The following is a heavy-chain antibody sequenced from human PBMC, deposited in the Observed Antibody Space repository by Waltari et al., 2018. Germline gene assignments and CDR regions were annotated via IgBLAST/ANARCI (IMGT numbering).Heavy chain of an antibody. D-gene: IGHD5-12*01. V-gene: IGHV3-23*01. J-gene: IGHJ4*02. CDR2: ISGSGGST. Sequence: GFTFSSYAMSWVRQAPGKGLEWVSAISGSGGSTYYADSVKGRFTISRDNSKNTLYLQMNSLRAEDTAVYYCAKAIVAPPRRYYFDYWGQGTLVTVSS. CDR3: AKAIVAPPRRYYFDY. CDR1: GFTFSSYA.